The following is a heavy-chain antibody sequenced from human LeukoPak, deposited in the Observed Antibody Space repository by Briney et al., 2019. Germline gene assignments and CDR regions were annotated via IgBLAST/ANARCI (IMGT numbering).Heavy chain of an antibody. Sequence: SQTLSLTCAISGDSVSSNSAAWNWIRQSPSRGLEWLGRTYYRSKWYNDYAVSVRSRITINPDTSKNQFSLQLNSVTPEDTAVYYCARVRYYYGSGSYTTFDYWGQGTLVTVSS. V-gene: IGHV6-1*01. CDR3: ARVRYYYGSGSYTTFDY. J-gene: IGHJ4*02. D-gene: IGHD3-10*01. CDR2: TYYRSKWYN. CDR1: GDSVSSNSAA.